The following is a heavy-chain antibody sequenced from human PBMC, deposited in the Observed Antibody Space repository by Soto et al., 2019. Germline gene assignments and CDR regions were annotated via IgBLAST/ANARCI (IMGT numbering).Heavy chain of an antibody. CDR1: GFTFSSYA. CDR2: ISGSGGST. J-gene: IGHJ4*02. CDR3: AKHFVNGEVDY. V-gene: IGHV3-23*01. Sequence: EVQLLESGGGLVQPGGSLRLSCAASGFTFSSYAMSWVRQAPGKGLEWVSIISGSGGSTFYADSVKGRFTISRDNSKNTLYLQMNSLTAEDTAVYYCAKHFVNGEVDYWGQGTVVTVSS. D-gene: IGHD3-10*01.